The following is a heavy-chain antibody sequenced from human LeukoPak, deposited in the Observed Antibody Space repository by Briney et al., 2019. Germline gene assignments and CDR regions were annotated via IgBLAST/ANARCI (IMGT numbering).Heavy chain of an antibody. Sequence: ASVKVSCKASGGTFSSHAISWVRQAPGQGLEWMGWINPNSGGTNYAQKFQGRVTMTRDTSISTAYMELSRLRSDDTAVYYCARDLSIAAAGTRDYWGQGTLVTVSS. CDR1: GGTFSSHA. D-gene: IGHD6-13*01. J-gene: IGHJ4*02. CDR2: INPNSGGT. V-gene: IGHV1-2*02. CDR3: ARDLSIAAAGTRDY.